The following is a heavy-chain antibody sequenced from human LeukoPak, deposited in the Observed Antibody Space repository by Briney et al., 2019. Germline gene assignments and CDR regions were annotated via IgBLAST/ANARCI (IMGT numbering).Heavy chain of an antibody. V-gene: IGHV4-59*01. CDR3: ARHFAYSSSSYFDY. J-gene: IGHJ4*02. D-gene: IGHD6-6*01. Sequence: PSETLSLTCAVSGGSISSYYWSWIRQPPGKGLEWIGYIYYTGSTNYNPSLESRVTISVDTSKSQFSLKLTSVTAADTAVYFCARHFAYSSSSYFDYWGQGSLVTVSS. CDR2: IYYTGST. CDR1: GGSISSYY.